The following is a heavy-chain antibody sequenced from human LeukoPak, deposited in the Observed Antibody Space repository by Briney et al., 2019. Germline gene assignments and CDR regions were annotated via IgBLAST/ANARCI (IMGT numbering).Heavy chain of an antibody. J-gene: IGHJ4*02. V-gene: IGHV3-23*01. CDR3: ARESIAALDY. CDR1: GFTFSNYA. D-gene: IGHD6-6*01. CDR2: LTGRGDSA. Sequence: GGSLRLSCGASGFTFSNYAMYWVRQAPGKGLEWVSGLTGRGDSAYYADPVKGRFTISRDNSKNTLYLQMNSLRAEDTAVYYCARESIAALDYWGQGTLVTVSS.